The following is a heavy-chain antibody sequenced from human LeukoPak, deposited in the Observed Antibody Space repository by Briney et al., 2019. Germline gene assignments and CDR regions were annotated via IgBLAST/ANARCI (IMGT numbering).Heavy chain of an antibody. V-gene: IGHV3-53*01. J-gene: IGHJ4*02. D-gene: IGHD1-14*01. Sequence: GGSLRLSCVASGFAVGSNYMSWVRQAPGKGLEWVSLIYSGGAIRYADSVKGRYTISRDSSKNTLFLQMNDLTVEDTARYYCARRPGNWGQGILVTVSS. CDR3: ARRPGN. CDR1: GFAVGSNY. CDR2: IYSGGAI.